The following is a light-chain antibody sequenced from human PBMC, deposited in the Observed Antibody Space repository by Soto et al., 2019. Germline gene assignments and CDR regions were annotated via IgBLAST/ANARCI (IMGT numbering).Light chain of an antibody. CDR2: DVS. CDR3: SSYTRSCHLRYV. CDR1: SSDVGGYDY. J-gene: IGLJ1*01. Sequence: QSVLTQPASVSGSPGQSITISCTGTSSDVGGYDYVSWYQQHPGKAPKLMIYDVSNRPSGVSNRFSGSKSGNTASLTISGLQAEDEADYYCSSYTRSCHLRYVFRPGTNVTVL. V-gene: IGLV2-14*01.